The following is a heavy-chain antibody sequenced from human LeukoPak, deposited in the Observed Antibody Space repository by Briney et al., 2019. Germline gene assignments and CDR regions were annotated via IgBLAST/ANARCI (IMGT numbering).Heavy chain of an antibody. J-gene: IGHJ5*02. CDR1: GFTFDDYA. CDR2: ISGDGGST. Sequence: GGSLRLSCAASGFTFDDYAMHWVRQAPGKGLEWVSLISGDGGSTYYADSVKGRFTISRDNSKNSLYLQMNSLRTEDTALHYCAKDRMGSYSMAWFDPWGQGTLVTVSS. D-gene: IGHD1-26*01. CDR3: AKDRMGSYSMAWFDP. V-gene: IGHV3-43*02.